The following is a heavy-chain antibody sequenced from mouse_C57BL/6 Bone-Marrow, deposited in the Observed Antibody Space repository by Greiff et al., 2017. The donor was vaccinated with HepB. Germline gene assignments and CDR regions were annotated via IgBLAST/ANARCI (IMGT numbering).Heavy chain of an antibody. CDR3: ARRPRDWYFDV. Sequence: EVQLQESGPGLVKPSQSLSLTCSVTGYSITSGYYWNWIRQFPGNKLEWMGYISYDGSNNYNPSLKNRISITRDTSKNQFFLKLNSVTTEDTATYYCARRPRDWYFDVWGTGTTVTVSS. CDR1: GYSITSGYY. CDR2: ISYDGSN. V-gene: IGHV3-6*01. J-gene: IGHJ1*03.